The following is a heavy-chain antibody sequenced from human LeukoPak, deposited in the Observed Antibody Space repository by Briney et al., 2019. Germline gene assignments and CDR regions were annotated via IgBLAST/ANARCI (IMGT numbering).Heavy chain of an antibody. D-gene: IGHD7-27*01. CDR2: IIPILGTA. CDR3: ARHPAPTGRFDP. V-gene: IGHV1-69*11. J-gene: IGHJ5*02. Sequence: SVKVSCKASGGTFSSYAISWVRQAPGQGLEWMGRIIPILGTANYAQKFQGRVTITTDESTSTAYMELSSLRPEDTAVYYCARHPAPTGRFDPWGQGTLVTVSS. CDR1: GGTFSSYA.